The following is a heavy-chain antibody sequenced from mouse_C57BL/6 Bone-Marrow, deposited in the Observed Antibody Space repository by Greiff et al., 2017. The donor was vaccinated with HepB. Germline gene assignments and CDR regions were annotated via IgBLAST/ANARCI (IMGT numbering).Heavy chain of an antibody. J-gene: IGHJ2*01. CDR2: IFPGSGST. CDR3: ARYPLYYGSREGNYFDY. V-gene: IGHV1-75*01. Sequence: QVQLQQSGPELVKPGASVKISCKASGYTFTDYYINWVKQRPGQGLEWIGWIFPGSGSTYYNEKFKGKATLTVDKSSSTAYMLLSSLTSEDSAVYFCARYPLYYGSREGNYFDYWGQGTTLTVSS. D-gene: IGHD1-1*01. CDR1: GYTFTDYY.